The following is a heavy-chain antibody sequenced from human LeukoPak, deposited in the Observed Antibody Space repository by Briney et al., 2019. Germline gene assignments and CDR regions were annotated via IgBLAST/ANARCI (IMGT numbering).Heavy chain of an antibody. V-gene: IGHV3-11*04. D-gene: IGHD3-22*01. J-gene: IGHJ3*02. CDR2: ISSGGDSI. Sequence: GGSLRLSCAASGITFSDHYMSWIRQAPGKGLEWLSYISSGGDSIYYADSVKGRFTISRDNAKNSVSLQMNSLRAEDTAVYYCATQKDSSGYYYEDAFDIWGQGTMVTVSS. CDR1: GITFSDHY. CDR3: ATQKDSSGYYYEDAFDI.